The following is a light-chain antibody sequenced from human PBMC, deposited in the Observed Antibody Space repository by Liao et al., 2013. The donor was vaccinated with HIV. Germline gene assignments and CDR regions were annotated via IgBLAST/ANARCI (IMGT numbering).Light chain of an antibody. CDR1: ALPKQY. CDR3: QVWDSSSDHPNV. CDR2: KDS. J-gene: IGLJ1*01. Sequence: SYELTQPPSVSVSPGQTARITCSGDALPKQYAYWYQQKPGQAPVLLIYKDSERPSGIPERFSGSNSGNTATLTISRVEAGDEADYYCQVWDSSSDHPNVFGTGTKVTVL. V-gene: IGLV3-25*02.